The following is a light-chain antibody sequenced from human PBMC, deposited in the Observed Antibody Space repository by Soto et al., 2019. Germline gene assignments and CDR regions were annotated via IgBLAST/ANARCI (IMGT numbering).Light chain of an antibody. CDR2: AAS. V-gene: IGKV1-16*02. Sequence: DLQMTQSPSSLSASVGDRVTITFRASQDISNDLAWLQQKPGKAPKSLSYAASSLQSGVPSKFSGSGSRTDFTLTISSLQPEDCATDYGQLYKTCPFTFGPGTKVDFK. CDR3: QLYKTCPFT. J-gene: IGKJ3*01. CDR1: QDISND.